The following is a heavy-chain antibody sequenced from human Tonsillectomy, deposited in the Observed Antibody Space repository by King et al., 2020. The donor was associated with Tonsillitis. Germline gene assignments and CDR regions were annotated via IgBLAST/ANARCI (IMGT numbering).Heavy chain of an antibody. CDR3: ARSVSGSFDY. CDR1: GGSISSSDHY. J-gene: IGHJ4*02. CDR2: MYYSGTI. V-gene: IGHV4-39*01. Sequence: LQLQESGPGVVKPSETLSLTCTVSGGSISSSDHYWAWIRQPPGKGLEWIGYMYYSGTIFYNPSLKGRITISGGTSENRFSLKLSSVTAADAAVYFCARSVSGSFDYWGQGALVTVSS. D-gene: IGHD2-15*01.